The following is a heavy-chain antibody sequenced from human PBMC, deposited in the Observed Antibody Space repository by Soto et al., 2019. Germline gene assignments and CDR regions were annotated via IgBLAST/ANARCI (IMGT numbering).Heavy chain of an antibody. CDR2: IWYDGSNK. V-gene: IGHV3-33*01. Sequence: QVQLVESGGGVVQPGRYLRLSCAASGFTFSSYGMHWVRQAPGKGLEWVAVIWYDGSNKYYADSVKGRFTITRDNSKNTLYLQMNSRRAEDTAVYYCAREATPPSTIDSGSYYEAGYFDYWGQGTLVTVSS. J-gene: IGHJ4*02. D-gene: IGHD1-26*01. CDR3: AREATPPSTIDSGSYYEAGYFDY. CDR1: GFTFSSYG.